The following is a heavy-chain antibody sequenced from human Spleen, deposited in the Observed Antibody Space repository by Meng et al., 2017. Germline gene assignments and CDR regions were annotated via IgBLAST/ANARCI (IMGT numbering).Heavy chain of an antibody. CDR1: GYTFTGYY. CDR3: ARDTIFAVVPPLYDY. CDR2: ISPNSGGT. J-gene: IGHJ4*02. Sequence: QVQLVQSGAEVKKPGASVKVSCKASGYTFTGYYMHWVRQAPGQGLEWMGRISPNSGGTDYVQKFQDRVTMTRDTSISTAYMELSRLTSDDTAVYYCARDTIFAVVPPLYDYWGQGTLVTVSS. V-gene: IGHV1-2*06. D-gene: IGHD3-3*01.